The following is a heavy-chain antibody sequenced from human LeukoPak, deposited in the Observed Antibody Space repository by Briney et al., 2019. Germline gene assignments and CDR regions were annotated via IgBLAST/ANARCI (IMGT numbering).Heavy chain of an antibody. CDR2: IYWDDDK. CDR1: GFSLSTSGVG. J-gene: IGHJ4*02. Sequence: ESGPTLVNPTQPLTLTCTFSGFSLSTSGVGVGWIRQPPGKALEWLALIYWDDDKRYSPSLKSRLTITKDTFKNQVDLTMTNMDPVDTATYYCARMYTGSSGYDYWGQGTLVTVAS. D-gene: IGHD1-26*01. V-gene: IGHV2-5*02. CDR3: ARMYTGSSGYDY.